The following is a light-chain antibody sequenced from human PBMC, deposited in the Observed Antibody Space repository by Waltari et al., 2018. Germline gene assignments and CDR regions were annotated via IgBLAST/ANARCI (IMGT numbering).Light chain of an antibody. Sequence: QSVLTQSPSASGTSGQRVTISCSGSSSNIGRDIVNWYRHLPGTAPKLLIYNNNQRPSGVHDRVLGSRSGTSASLAISGLQSEDEADYYCAAWDDSLNGVVFGGGTKLSVL. V-gene: IGLV1-44*01. CDR2: NNN. CDR1: SSNIGRDI. J-gene: IGLJ2*01. CDR3: AAWDDSLNGVV.